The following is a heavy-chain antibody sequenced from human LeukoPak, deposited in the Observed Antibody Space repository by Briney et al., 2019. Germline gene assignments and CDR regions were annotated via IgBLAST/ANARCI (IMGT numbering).Heavy chain of an antibody. CDR1: GFTFTNYA. CDR2: ISGSGGST. D-gene: IGHD6-13*01. CDR3: AKGEYTSSPNWFDP. V-gene: IGHV3-23*01. J-gene: IGHJ5*02. Sequence: GGSLRLSCAASGFTFTNYAMSWVRQALGKGLEWVSAISGSGGSTYYADSVKGRFTIFRDNSKNTLYLQMNSLRAEDTAVYFCAKGEYTSSPNWFDPWGQGTLVTVSS.